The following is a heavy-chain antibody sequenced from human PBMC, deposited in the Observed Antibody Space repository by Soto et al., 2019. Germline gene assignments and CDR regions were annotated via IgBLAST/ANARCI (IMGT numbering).Heavy chain of an antibody. J-gene: IGHJ3*02. Sequence: PGESLKISCKGSGYSFTSYWIGWVRQMPGKGLEWMGIIYPGDSDSRYSPSFQGQVTISADKSISTAYLQWSCLKASDTAMYSCARATAAAGKPDDFDIWGKGTMVTASS. CDR3: ARATAAAGKPDDFDI. V-gene: IGHV5-51*01. D-gene: IGHD6-13*01. CDR1: GYSFTSYW. CDR2: IYPGDSDS.